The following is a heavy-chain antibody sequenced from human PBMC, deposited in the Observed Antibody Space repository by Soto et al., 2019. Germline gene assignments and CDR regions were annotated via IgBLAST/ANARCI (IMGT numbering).Heavy chain of an antibody. D-gene: IGHD1-1*01. J-gene: IGHJ4*02. CDR1: GFTFSSYA. Sequence: QVQLVESGGGVVQPGRSLRLSCGASGFTFSSYAMHWVRQAPGKGLEWVAVVSYDGNNKYYADTVKGRFTISRDNSKNKIYMQMNSMRAEDMAVYYSARENYDWNDGWTEGSSGHWGQGTLVTVSS. V-gene: IGHV3-30-3*01. CDR2: VSYDGNNK. CDR3: ARENYDWNDGWTEGSSGH.